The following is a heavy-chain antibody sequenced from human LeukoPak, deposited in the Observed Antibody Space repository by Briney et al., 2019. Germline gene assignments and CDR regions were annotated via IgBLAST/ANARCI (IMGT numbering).Heavy chain of an antibody. CDR2: ISSSGTGTTI. D-gene: IGHD5-18*01. CDR3: ARGRTDSLWYFDL. CDR1: GFTFGDYF. V-gene: IGHV3-11*01. J-gene: IGHJ2*01. Sequence: PGGSLRLSCAASGFTFGDYFMSWIRQAPGKGLEWLSYISSSGTGTTIYHTDSVKGRFTMSRDDAKNSLYLEMNSLRVEDTAVYYCARGRTDSLWYFDLWGRGTLVTVSS.